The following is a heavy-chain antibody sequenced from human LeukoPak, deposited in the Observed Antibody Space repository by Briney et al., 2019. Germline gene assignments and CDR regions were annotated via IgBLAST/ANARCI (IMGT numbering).Heavy chain of an antibody. CDR2: ISGSGGST. V-gene: IGHV3-23*01. J-gene: IGHJ4*02. CDR1: GFTFSSYA. Sequence: PGGSLRLSCAASGFTFSSYAMSWVRQAPGKGLEWVSGISGSGGSTYYADSVKGRFTISRDNSKNTLYLQMNSLRAEDTAVYYCAKGGCTGGACYYFDYFDYWGQGTLVTVSS. CDR3: AKGGCTGGACYYFDYFDY. D-gene: IGHD2-8*02.